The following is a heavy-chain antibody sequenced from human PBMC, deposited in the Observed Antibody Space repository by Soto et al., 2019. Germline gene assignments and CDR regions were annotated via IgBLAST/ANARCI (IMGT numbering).Heavy chain of an antibody. J-gene: IGHJ6*02. CDR3: ARGLYDSGSYLARGMDV. CDR1: GFTFSSYD. Sequence: EVQLVESGGGLVQPGGSLRLSCAASGFTFSSYDMHWVRQATGKGLEWVSAIGIAGDTYYPGSVKGRFTISRENAKNSLYLQMNSLRAGDTAVYYCARGLYDSGSYLARGMDVWGQETTVTVSS. D-gene: IGHD3-10*01. CDR2: IGIAGDT. V-gene: IGHV3-13*04.